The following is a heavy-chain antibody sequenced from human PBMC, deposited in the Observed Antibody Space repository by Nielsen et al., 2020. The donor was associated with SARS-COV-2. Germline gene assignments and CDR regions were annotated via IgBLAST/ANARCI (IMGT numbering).Heavy chain of an antibody. J-gene: IGHJ5*02. CDR1: GFTFSAYA. Sequence: GESLKISCAASGFTFSAYAMIWVRQAAGKGLEWVSAVSGDVAHTTYYADSVKGRFTISRDNSKNTLYLQMNGLRAEDTAIYYCARDRPYCSSTSCEPWFDPWGQGTLVTVSS. CDR3: ARDRPYCSSTSCEPWFDP. D-gene: IGHD2-2*01. CDR2: VSGDVAHTT. V-gene: IGHV3-23*01.